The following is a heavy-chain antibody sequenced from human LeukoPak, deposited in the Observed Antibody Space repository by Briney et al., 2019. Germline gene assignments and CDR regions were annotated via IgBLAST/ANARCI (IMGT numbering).Heavy chain of an antibody. D-gene: IGHD2-15*01. CDR1: GFTFDDYA. V-gene: IGHV3-9*01. Sequence: GGSLRLSCAASGFTFDDYAMHWVRQAPGKGLEWVSGISWNSGSIGYADSVKGRFTISRDNAKNSLYLQMNSLRAEDTALYYCAREVVVVVAATRENWFDPWGQGTLVTVSS. CDR2: ISWNSGSI. CDR3: AREVVVVVAATRENWFDP. J-gene: IGHJ5*02.